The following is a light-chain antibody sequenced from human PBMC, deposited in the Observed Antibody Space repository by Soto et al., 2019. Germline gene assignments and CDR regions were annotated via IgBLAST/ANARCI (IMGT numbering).Light chain of an antibody. Sequence: QSVLTQPASVSGSPGQSITISCTGTSSDVGGYKYVSWYQQNPGKAPKLMIYEVSNRPSGVSNRFSGSKSGNTASLTISGLQAEDEADYYCSSYRRSSTPYVVFGGGTKVTVL. CDR2: EVS. CDR3: SSYRRSSTPYVV. J-gene: IGLJ2*01. CDR1: SSDVGGYKY. V-gene: IGLV2-14*01.